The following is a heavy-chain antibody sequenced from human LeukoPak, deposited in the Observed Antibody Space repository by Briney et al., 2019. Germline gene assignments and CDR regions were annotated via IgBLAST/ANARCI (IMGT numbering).Heavy chain of an antibody. Sequence: GASVKVSCTASGYTFTSYYMHWVRQAPGQGLEWMGIINPSGGSTSYAQKFQGRVTMTRDTSTSTVYMELRSLRSDDTAVYYCARGLVPAADYYYYGMDVWGQGTTVTVSS. D-gene: IGHD2-2*01. CDR2: INPSGGST. CDR3: ARGLVPAADYYYYGMDV. J-gene: IGHJ6*02. CDR1: GYTFTSYY. V-gene: IGHV1-46*01.